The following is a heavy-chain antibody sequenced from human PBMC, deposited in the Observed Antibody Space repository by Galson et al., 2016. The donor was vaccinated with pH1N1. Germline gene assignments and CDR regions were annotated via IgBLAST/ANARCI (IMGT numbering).Heavy chain of an antibody. V-gene: IGHV4-61*01. J-gene: IGHJ4*02. CDR3: ARAFGAATSDY. Sequence: ETLSLTCTVSGGSVTSNTSYWSWIRPPPGKGLEWIAYISYTGSTDYNPSLKSPVTISLDTSKTQFSLNLTYVTAADTAVYYCARAFGAATSDYWGQGTLVTVSS. CDR2: ISYTGST. D-gene: IGHD2-15*01. CDR1: GGSVTSNTSY.